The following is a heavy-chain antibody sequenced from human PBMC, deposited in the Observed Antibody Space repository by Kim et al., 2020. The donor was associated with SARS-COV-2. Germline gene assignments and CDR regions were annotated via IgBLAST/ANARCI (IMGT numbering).Heavy chain of an antibody. CDR1: GFTFSSYW. D-gene: IGHD3-16*01. CDR2: INQDASVI. Sequence: GGSLRLSCAASGFTFSSYWMSWVRQAPGKGLEWVASINQDASVISYVDSVRGRFTISRDNGKNSLSLQMDSLRAEDTALYFCARPYRGGSFDIWGQGTMVTVSS. CDR3: ARPYRGGSFDI. V-gene: IGHV3-7*01. J-gene: IGHJ3*02.